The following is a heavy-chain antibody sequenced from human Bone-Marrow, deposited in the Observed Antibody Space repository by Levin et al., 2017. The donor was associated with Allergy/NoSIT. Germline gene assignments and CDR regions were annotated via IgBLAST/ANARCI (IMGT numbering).Heavy chain of an antibody. CDR3: ARARDYGDYIFRD. CDR2: TYYRSGWYT. CDR1: GDSVSSNTAA. D-gene: IGHD4-17*01. Sequence: SETLSLTCAISGDSVSSNTAAWSWIRQSPSRGLEWLGRTYYRSGWYTDYAVAVKSRITINPDTSKNQFSLQLNSVTPEDTAVYYCARARDYGDYIFRDWGQGTLVTVSS. J-gene: IGHJ4*02. V-gene: IGHV6-1*01.